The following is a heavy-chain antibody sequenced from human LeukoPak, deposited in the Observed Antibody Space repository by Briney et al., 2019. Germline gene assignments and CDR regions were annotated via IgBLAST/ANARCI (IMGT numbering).Heavy chain of an antibody. J-gene: IGHJ4*02. Sequence: GWSLRLSCAASGFTFSSYWMSWVRQAPGKGLEWVASIKQDGSEKYYVDSVKGRFTISRDNAKNSLYLQMNSLRAEDTAVYYCARDVQADSSGYYFWGQGTLVTVSS. V-gene: IGHV3-7*01. CDR3: ARDVQADSSGYYF. D-gene: IGHD3-22*01. CDR1: GFTFSSYW. CDR2: IKQDGSEK.